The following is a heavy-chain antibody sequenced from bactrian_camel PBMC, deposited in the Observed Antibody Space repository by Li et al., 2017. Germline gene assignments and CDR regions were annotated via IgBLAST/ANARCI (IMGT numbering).Heavy chain of an antibody. D-gene: IGHD1*01. Sequence: VQLVESGGGLVQPGGSLRLSCVASGFTFTVYDMSWVRQAPGKGLEWVSSDNSNSDGKLHYADSVRGRFTISRDNAMNTLNLQMNSLQVEDTAMYYCATGGNAGPYGYWGQGTQVTVS. CDR3: ATGGNAGPYGY. V-gene: IGHV3S40*01. CDR2: DNSNSDGKL. J-gene: IGHJ6*01. CDR1: GFTFTVYD.